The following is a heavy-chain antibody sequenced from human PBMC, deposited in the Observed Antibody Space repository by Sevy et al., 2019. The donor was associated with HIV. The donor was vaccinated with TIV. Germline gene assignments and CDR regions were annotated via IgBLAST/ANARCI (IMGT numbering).Heavy chain of an antibody. Sequence: GGSLRLSCVGSGITFSYYSMNWVRQAPGKGLEWVSSISSSSSNIYYADSLKGRFIISRDNAKKSLYLQMNSLRAEDTAVYYCARDRDGSGSSGGYGMDVWGQGTTVTVSS. V-gene: IGHV3-21*01. D-gene: IGHD3-10*01. CDR3: ARDRDGSGSSGGYGMDV. CDR2: ISSSSSNI. J-gene: IGHJ6*02. CDR1: GITFSYYS.